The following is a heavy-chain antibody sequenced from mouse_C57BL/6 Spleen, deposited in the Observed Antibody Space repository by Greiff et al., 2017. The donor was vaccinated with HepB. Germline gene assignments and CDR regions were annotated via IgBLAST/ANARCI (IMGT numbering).Heavy chain of an antibody. V-gene: IGHV2-2*01. J-gene: IGHJ3*01. CDR1: GFSLTSYG. Sequence: VKLMESGPGLVQPSQSLSITCTVSGFSLTSYGVHWVRQSPGKGLEWLGVIWSGGSTDYNAAFISRLSISKDNSKSQVFFKMNSLQADDTAIYYCASYDYDGGLAYWGQGTLVTVSA. CDR2: IWSGGST. CDR3: ASYDYDGGLAY. D-gene: IGHD2-4*01.